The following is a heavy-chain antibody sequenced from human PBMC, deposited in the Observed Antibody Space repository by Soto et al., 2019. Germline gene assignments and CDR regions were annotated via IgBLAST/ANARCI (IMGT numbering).Heavy chain of an antibody. V-gene: IGHV1-46*01. CDR2: INPSGGST. CDR1: GYTFTSYY. J-gene: IGHJ5*02. CDR3: ARGGPSSGWYNWFDP. D-gene: IGHD6-19*01. Sequence: ASVKVSCKASGYTFTSYYMPWVRQAPGQGLEWMGIINPSGGSTSYAQKFQGRVTMTRDTSTSTVYMELSSLRSEDTAVYYCARGGPSSGWYNWFDPWGQGTLVTVSS.